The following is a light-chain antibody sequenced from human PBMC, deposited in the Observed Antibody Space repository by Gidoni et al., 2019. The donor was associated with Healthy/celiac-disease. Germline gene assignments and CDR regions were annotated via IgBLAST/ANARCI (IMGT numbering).Light chain of an antibody. CDR2: QDI. CDR1: KLGDKY. CDR3: QAWDSSTVV. Sequence: YELTQPPSVSVTPGQTASITCSGDKLGDKYACWYQQKPGQSPVLVIYQDIKRPSGIPERFSGSNSGNTATLTISGTQAMDEADYYCQAWDSSTVVFGGGTKLTVL. V-gene: IGLV3-1*01. J-gene: IGLJ2*01.